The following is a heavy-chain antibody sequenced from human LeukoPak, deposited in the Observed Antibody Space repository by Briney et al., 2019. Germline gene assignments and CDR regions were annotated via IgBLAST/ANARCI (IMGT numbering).Heavy chain of an antibody. J-gene: IGHJ5*02. V-gene: IGHV3-7*01. CDR3: ARDDCSSIICYHNWFDP. Sequence: GGSLRLSCAASGFTLSSYWMSWVRQAPGKGLEWVANIKQDGSEKYYVDSVKGRFTISRDNAKNSLYLQMNSLRAEDTAVYYCARDDCSSIICYHNWFDPWGQGTLVTVSS. CDR2: IKQDGSEK. CDR1: GFTLSSYW. D-gene: IGHD2-2*01.